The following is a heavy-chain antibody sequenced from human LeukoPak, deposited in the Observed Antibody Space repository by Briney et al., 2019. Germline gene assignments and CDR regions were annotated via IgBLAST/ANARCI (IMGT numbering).Heavy chain of an antibody. J-gene: IGHJ4*02. CDR2: IKQDGSEK. Sequence: GGSLRLSCAASGFTFNTFWMNWVRQAPGKGLEWVANIKQDGSEKYYVDSVKGRFTISRDNAKNSLYLQMDSLRAEDTAVYYCAKDRDYDILTGLYYFDYWGQGTLVTVSS. V-gene: IGHV3-7*03. D-gene: IGHD3-9*01. CDR3: AKDRDYDILTGLYYFDY. CDR1: GFTFNTFW.